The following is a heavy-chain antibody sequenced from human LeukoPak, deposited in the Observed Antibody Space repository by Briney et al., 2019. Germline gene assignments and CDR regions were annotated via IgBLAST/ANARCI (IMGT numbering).Heavy chain of an antibody. J-gene: IGHJ3*02. CDR2: IYHSGST. V-gene: IGHV4-38-2*01. CDR3: ARRVEMDI. CDR1: GYSISSGYY. D-gene: IGHD5-24*01. Sequence: PSETLSLTCAVSGYSISSGYYWGWIRQPPGKGLEWTGSIYHSGSTYYNPSLKSRVTISVDTSKNQFSLKLSSVTAADTAVYYCARRVEMDIWGQGTMATVSS.